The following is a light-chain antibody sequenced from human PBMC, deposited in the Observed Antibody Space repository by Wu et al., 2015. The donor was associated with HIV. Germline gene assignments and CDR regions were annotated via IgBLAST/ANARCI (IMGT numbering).Light chain of an antibody. CDR1: QNIYGW. CDR3: QQYHIFWT. V-gene: IGKV1-5*03. J-gene: IGKJ1*01. CDR2: KAS. Sequence: DIQMTQSPSTLSASLGDRVTITCRASQNIYGWLAWYQHKPGQAPKVLISKASSLETGVPSRFSGSGSGTEFTLTISSLQSDDFATYYCQQYHIFWTFGQGTKVEIK.